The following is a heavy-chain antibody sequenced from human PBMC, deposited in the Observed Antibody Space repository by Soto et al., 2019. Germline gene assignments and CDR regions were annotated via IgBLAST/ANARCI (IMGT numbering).Heavy chain of an antibody. CDR3: ARVGSSSARPLLFNWFDP. Sequence: EVQVGESGGGLVQPGGSLRLSCSASGFTVSSNYMTWVRQAPGKGLEWVSVIYSDGSTYYADSVKGRFTISRHNSKNTLDLQMNRLRTEDTAVYYCARVGSSSARPLLFNWFDPWGQGTLVAVSS. J-gene: IGHJ5*02. D-gene: IGHD6-25*01. V-gene: IGHV3-53*04. CDR1: GFTVSSNY. CDR2: IYSDGST.